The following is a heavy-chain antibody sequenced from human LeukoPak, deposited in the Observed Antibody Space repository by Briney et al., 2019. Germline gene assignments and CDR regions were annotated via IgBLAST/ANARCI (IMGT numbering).Heavy chain of an antibody. CDR2: IKQDGSEK. D-gene: IGHD1-26*01. V-gene: IGHV3-7*04. CDR3: ARDEPNLYSGSLG. J-gene: IGHJ4*02. Sequence: PGGSLRLSCAASGFTFSSYWMSWVRQAPGKGLEWVANIKQDGSEKYYVDSVKGRFTISRDNAKNSLYLQMDSLRAEDTAVYYCARDEPNLYSGSLGWGQGTLVTVSS. CDR1: GFTFSSYW.